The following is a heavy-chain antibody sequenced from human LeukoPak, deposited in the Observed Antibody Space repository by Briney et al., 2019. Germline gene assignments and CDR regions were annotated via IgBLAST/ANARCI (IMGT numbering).Heavy chain of an antibody. Sequence: SDTLSLTCTVSGGSIRSYYWGWIRQPPGKGLDWIGSIYYSESTYYNPSLKSRVTISVDTSKNQFSLKLSSVTAADTAVYYCGAEWELLFGPTSRFDPWGQGTLVTVSS. D-gene: IGHD1-26*01. V-gene: IGHV4-39*07. CDR1: GGSIRSYY. CDR2: IYYSEST. J-gene: IGHJ5*02. CDR3: GAEWELLFGPTSRFDP.